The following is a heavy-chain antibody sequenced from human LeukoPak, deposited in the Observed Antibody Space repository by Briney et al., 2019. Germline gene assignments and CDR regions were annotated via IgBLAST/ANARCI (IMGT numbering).Heavy chain of an antibody. CDR3: AKDPTGYYYDSSGYLLPDY. D-gene: IGHD3-22*01. Sequence: PGGSLRLSCAASGFTFSSYGMHWVRQASGKGLEWVAFIRYDGSNKYYADSVKGRFTISRDNSKNTLYLQMNSLRAEDTAVFYCAKDPTGYYYDSSGYLLPDYWGQGTLVTVSS. J-gene: IGHJ4*02. CDR1: GFTFSSYG. V-gene: IGHV3-30*02. CDR2: IRYDGSNK.